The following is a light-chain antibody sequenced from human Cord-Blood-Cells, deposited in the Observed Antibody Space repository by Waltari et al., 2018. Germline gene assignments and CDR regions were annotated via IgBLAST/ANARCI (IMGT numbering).Light chain of an antibody. Sequence: EIQMTQSHSTLSASVGDRVTITCRASQSISSWLSWYQQKPGKAPKLLIYDASSLESGVPSRFSGSGSGTEFTLTISSLQPDDFATYSCQQYNSYSGTFGQGTKVEIK. CDR1: QSISSW. CDR3: QQYNSYSGT. CDR2: DAS. V-gene: IGKV1-5*01. J-gene: IGKJ1*01.